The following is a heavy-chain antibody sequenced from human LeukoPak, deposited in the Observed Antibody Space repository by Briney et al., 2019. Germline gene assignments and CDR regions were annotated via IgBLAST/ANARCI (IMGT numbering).Heavy chain of an antibody. CDR1: GFTFSSYD. V-gene: IGHV3-23*01. D-gene: IGHD6-19*01. CDR3: TKDSPRTDGWFYFDY. CDR2: ISANGDRT. J-gene: IGHJ4*02. Sequence: GGSLRLSCAASGFTFSSYDMTWVRQAPGKGLEWVSGISANGDRTYYADSVRGRLTISRDNSKNTLFLQMNSLRAEDTAVYYCTKDSPRTDGWFYFDYWSQGTLVSVSS.